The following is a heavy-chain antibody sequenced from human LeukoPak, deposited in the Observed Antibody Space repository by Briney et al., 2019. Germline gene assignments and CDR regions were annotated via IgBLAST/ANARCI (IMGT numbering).Heavy chain of an antibody. D-gene: IGHD3-22*01. V-gene: IGHV3-30*18. CDR3: AKPYYYDSSGFSR. CDR1: GFTFSSYG. Sequence: PGGSLRLSCAASGFTFSSYGMHWVRQAPGKGLEWVAVISYDGSNKYYADSVKGRFTISRDNSKNTLYLQMNSLRAEDTAVYYCAKPYYYDSSGFSRWGQGTLVTVSS. J-gene: IGHJ4*02. CDR2: ISYDGSNK.